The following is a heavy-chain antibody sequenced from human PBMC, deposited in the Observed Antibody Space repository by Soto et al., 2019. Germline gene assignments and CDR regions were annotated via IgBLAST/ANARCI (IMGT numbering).Heavy chain of an antibody. CDR1: GYTFTSYA. D-gene: IGHD6-19*01. CDR2: INAGNGNT. V-gene: IGHV1-3*01. J-gene: IGHJ4*02. Sequence: ASVKVSCKASGYTFTSYAIHWVRQAPGQRLEWMGWINAGNGNTKYSQKFQDRVTIARDTSASTAYMELSSLRSEDTAVYYCARDLGGWPDYWGQGTLVTVSS. CDR3: ARDLGGWPDY.